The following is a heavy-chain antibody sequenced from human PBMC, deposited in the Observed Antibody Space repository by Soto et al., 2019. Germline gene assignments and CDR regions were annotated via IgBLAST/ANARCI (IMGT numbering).Heavy chain of an antibody. J-gene: IGHJ6*04. Sequence: SETLSLTCTVSGGSISSSSYYWGWIRQPPGKGLEWIGSIYYSGSTYYNPSLKSRVTISVDTPKNQFSLKLSSVTAADTAVYYCKLRLLEWLPNYGMDVWGKGTTVTAPQ. CDR3: KLRLLEWLPNYGMDV. V-gene: IGHV4-39*01. CDR1: GGSISSSSYY. CDR2: IYYSGST. D-gene: IGHD3-3*01.